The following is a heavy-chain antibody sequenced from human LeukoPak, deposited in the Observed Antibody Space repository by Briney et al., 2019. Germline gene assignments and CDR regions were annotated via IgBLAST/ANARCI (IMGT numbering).Heavy chain of an antibody. CDR3: ARHETGDFDY. CDR1: GGSISSSSYY. J-gene: IGHJ4*02. V-gene: IGHV4-39*01. CDR2: IYYSGST. D-gene: IGHD3-9*01. Sequence: SETPSLTCTVSGGSISSSSYYWGWIRQPPGKGLEWIGSIYYSGSTYYNPSLKSRVTISVDTSKNQFSLKLSSVTAADTAVYYCARHETGDFDYWGQGTLVTVSS.